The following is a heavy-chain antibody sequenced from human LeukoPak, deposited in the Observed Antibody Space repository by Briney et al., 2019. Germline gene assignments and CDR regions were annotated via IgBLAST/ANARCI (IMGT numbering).Heavy chain of an antibody. V-gene: IGHV3-53*01. CDR1: GFTVSSNY. J-gene: IGHJ6*03. D-gene: IGHD6-13*01. CDR2: IYSGGST. Sequence: GGSLRLSCAASGFTVSSNYMSWVRQAPGKGLEWVSVIYSGGSTYYADSVKGRFTISRDNSKNTLYLQMNSLRAEDTAVYYCAKKGIAAAGPIGYYYYMDVWGKGTTVTVSS. CDR3: AKKGIAAAGPIGYYYYMDV.